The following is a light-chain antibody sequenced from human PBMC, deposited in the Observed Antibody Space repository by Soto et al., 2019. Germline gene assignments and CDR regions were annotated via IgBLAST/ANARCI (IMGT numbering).Light chain of an antibody. Sequence: DIVMTQSPDSLAVSLGERATVNCKSSQSVLHRSSNKNFLAWYQQKPGQPPKLLISWASTRESGVPDRFSGSGFETDFALTISSLQAEDVAVYFCQHYYNTPWTFGQVTKVEIK. CDR3: QHYYNTPWT. V-gene: IGKV4-1*01. CDR2: WAS. CDR1: QSVLHRSSNKNF. J-gene: IGKJ1*01.